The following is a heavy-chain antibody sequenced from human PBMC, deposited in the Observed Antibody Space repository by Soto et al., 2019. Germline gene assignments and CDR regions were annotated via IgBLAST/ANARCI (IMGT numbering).Heavy chain of an antibody. CDR3: TKDIVGNNGNWSSTSCYRSHFDY. J-gene: IGHJ4*02. CDR2: ISWNSGSI. Sequence: GGSLRLSCAASGFTFDDYAMHWVRQAPGKGLEWVSGISWNSGSIGYADSVKGRFTISRDNAKYFLYLQMNSLRAEDTALYYCTKDIVGNNGNWSSTSCYRSHFDYWGQGTLVTVSS. D-gene: IGHD2-2*01. V-gene: IGHV3-9*01. CDR1: GFTFDDYA.